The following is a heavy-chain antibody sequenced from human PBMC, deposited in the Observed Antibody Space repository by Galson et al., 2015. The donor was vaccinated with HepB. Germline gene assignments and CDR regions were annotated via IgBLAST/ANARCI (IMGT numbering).Heavy chain of an antibody. V-gene: IGHV3-7*01. D-gene: IGHD3-3*01. CDR1: GFTFSSYW. CDR2: IKQDGSEK. CDR3: ARDLGGITIFGVVIPSRGWFDP. Sequence: SLRLSCAASGFTFSSYWMSWVRQAPGKGLEWVANIKQDGSEKYYVDSVKGRFTISRDNAKNSLYLQMNSLRAEDTAVYYCARDLGGITIFGVVIPSRGWFDPWGQGTLVTVSS. J-gene: IGHJ5*02.